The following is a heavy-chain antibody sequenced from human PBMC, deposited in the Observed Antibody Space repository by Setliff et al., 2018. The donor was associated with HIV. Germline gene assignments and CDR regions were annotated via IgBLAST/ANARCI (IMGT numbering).Heavy chain of an antibody. V-gene: IGHV4-4*09. D-gene: IGHD2-8*01. J-gene: IGHJ6*02. CDR1: GGSISGYH. CDR2: IYTSRGT. Sequence: SETLSLTCTVSGGSISGYHWNWLRQTPGKGLEWIGYIYTSRGTNYNHSLRTRVIISVDTSNQFSLKVNSVTAADTAVYYCARGDVYCTNGVCYNQHYYPMDVWGQGTTVTVSS. CDR3: ARGDVYCTNGVCYNQHYYPMDV.